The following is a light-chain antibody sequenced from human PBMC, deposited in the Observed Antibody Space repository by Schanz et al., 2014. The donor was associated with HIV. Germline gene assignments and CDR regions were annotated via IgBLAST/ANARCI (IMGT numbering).Light chain of an antibody. CDR3: QSYDSSLRASV. CDR1: SSNIGNHY. J-gene: IGLJ3*02. Sequence: QSVLTQPPSVSAAPGQKVTISCSGGSSNIGNHYVSWYQQLPGTAPKLLIYDNNKRPSGIPDRFSGSKSGTSASLTITGLQADDEADYYCQSYDSSLRASVFGGGTKLTVL. CDR2: DNN. V-gene: IGLV1-51*01.